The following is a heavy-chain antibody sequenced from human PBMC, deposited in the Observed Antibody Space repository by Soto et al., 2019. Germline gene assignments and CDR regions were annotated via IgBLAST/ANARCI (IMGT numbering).Heavy chain of an antibody. CDR2: IYYSGST. J-gene: IGHJ4*02. CDR1: GGSISSYY. D-gene: IGHD5-12*01. V-gene: IGHV4-59*01. CDR3: ARLPPLKWLPDY. Sequence: SETLSLTCTVSGGSISSYYWSWIRQPPGKGLEWIGYIYYSGSTNYNPSLKSRVTISVDTSKNQFSLKLSSVTAADTAVYYCARLPPLKWLPDYWGQGTLVTVSS.